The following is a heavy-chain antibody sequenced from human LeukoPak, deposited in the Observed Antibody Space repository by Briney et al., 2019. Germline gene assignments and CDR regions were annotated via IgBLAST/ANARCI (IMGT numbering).Heavy chain of an antibody. D-gene: IGHD6-19*01. CDR2: IYSGGST. Sequence: PGGSLRLSCAASGFTVSSSYMSWVRQAPGKGLEWVSVIYSGGSTYYADSVKGRFTISRDNSKNTLYLQMNSLRAEDTAVYYCARDIVAGTSFDYWGQGTLVTVSS. CDR3: ARDIVAGTSFDY. J-gene: IGHJ4*02. CDR1: GFTVSSSY. V-gene: IGHV3-66*01.